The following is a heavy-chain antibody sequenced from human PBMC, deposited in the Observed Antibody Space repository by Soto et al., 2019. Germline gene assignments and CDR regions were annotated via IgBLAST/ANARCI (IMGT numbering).Heavy chain of an antibody. CDR2: IYYIGST. CDR3: ARYPGYGDYRSYYFDY. Sequence: TLSVTCTVSVGSISSGGYYWSWIRQHPGKGLEWIGYIYYIGSTYYNPSLKSRVTISVDTSKNQFSLKLSSVTAADTAVYYCARYPGYGDYRSYYFDYWGQGTLVTVSS. CDR1: VGSISSGGYY. J-gene: IGHJ4*02. V-gene: IGHV4-31*03. D-gene: IGHD4-17*01.